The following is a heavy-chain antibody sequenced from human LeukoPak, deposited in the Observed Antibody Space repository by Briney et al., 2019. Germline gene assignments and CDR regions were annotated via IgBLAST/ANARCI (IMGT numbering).Heavy chain of an antibody. V-gene: IGHV3-7*01. Sequence: GGSLRLSCAASGFIFSNSWMSWVRQTPGKELEWVASIRQDGIETDYMDSVKGRFIISRDNARNSLYLQMNSLRAEDTAVYYCARLYSGSYSFDYWGLGTLVTVSS. CDR1: GFIFSNSW. D-gene: IGHD1-26*01. CDR2: IRQDGIET. J-gene: IGHJ4*02. CDR3: ARLYSGSYSFDY.